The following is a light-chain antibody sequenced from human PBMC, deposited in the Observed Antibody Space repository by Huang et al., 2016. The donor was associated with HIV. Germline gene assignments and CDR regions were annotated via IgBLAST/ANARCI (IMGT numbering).Light chain of an antibody. Sequence: EIVMTQSPASLPVSPGDRATLSCRARQSVNTNLAWYQKKPGQAPRLLMYGASTRAAGVPPRFSGGGSGTNFTLTVSSLQSEDFALYYCHQYSDWPRTFGQGTKVEVK. CDR3: HQYSDWPRT. J-gene: IGKJ1*01. CDR1: QSVNTN. CDR2: GAS. V-gene: IGKV3-15*01.